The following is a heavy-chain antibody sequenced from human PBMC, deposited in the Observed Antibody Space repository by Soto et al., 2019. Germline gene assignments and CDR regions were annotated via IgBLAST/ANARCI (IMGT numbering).Heavy chain of an antibody. CDR3: ARDLVGAAENYRMDV. D-gene: IGHD1-26*01. CDR1: GGTFSSFA. V-gene: IGHV1-69*01. CDR2: SIPIFGTA. J-gene: IGHJ6*02. Sequence: QVQLVQSGAEVKKPGSSLKVSCKASGGTFSSFAITWVRQAPGQGLEWMGGSIPIFGTANYAQKFQGRVTITADESTSTAYMELSSLRYDDTAVYYCARDLVGAAENYRMDVWGQGTTVTVSS.